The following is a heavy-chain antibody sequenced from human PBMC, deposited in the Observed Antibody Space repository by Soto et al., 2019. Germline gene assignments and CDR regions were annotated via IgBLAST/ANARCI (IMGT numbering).Heavy chain of an antibody. CDR2: ISYDGSNK. CDR3: ARNYDYSNYYYYYGMDV. Sequence: GGSLRLSFAASGFTFSSYAMHWVRQAPGKGLEWVAVISYDGSNKYYADSVKGRFTISRDNSKNTLYLQMNSLRAEDTAVYYCARNYDYSNYYYYYGMDVWGQGTTVTVSS. J-gene: IGHJ6*02. V-gene: IGHV3-30-3*01. CDR1: GFTFSSYA. D-gene: IGHD4-4*01.